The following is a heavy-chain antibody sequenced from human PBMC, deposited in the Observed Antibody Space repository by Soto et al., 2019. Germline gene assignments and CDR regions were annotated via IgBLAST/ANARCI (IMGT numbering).Heavy chain of an antibody. V-gene: IGHV1-3*01. J-gene: IGHJ4*02. Sequence: QVQLVQSGAEVKKPGASVKVSCKASGYTFTSYAMHWVRQAPGQRLEWMGWINAGNGNTKCSQKFQGRVTITRDTSASTAYMELSSLRSEDTAVYYCARGPNPYYFDYWGQGTLVTVSS. CDR1: GYTFTSYA. CDR3: ARGPNPYYFDY. CDR2: INAGNGNT.